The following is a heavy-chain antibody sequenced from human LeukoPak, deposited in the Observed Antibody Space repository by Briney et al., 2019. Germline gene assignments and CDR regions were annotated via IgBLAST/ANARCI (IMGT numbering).Heavy chain of an antibody. CDR2: ISSSSSYI. CDR3: ASGITIRDLDY. D-gene: IGHD3-10*01. J-gene: IGHJ4*02. CDR1: GFTFSSYS. Sequence: GGSLRLSCAASGFTFSSYSMNWVRQAPGKGLEWVSSISSSSSYIFYADSVKGRFTISRDNAKNSLFLQMISLRAEDTAVYYCASGITIRDLDYWGQGTPVTVSS. V-gene: IGHV3-21*01.